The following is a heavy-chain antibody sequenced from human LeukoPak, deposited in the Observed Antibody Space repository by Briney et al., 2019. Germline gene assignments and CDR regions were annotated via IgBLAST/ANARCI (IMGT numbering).Heavy chain of an antibody. J-gene: IGHJ6*03. V-gene: IGHV3-30*03. CDR3: ARDQSARDYYYMDV. CDR1: GFTLSIHG. Sequence: GRSLRLSCVASGFTLSIHGIHWVRQAPGKGLEWVAVISYDGGNKFYADSVRGRFTVSRDNSKNTLYLEMSNLRAEDTAVYYCARDQSARDYYYMDVWGKGTTVTVSS. CDR2: ISYDGGNK. D-gene: IGHD3-3*01.